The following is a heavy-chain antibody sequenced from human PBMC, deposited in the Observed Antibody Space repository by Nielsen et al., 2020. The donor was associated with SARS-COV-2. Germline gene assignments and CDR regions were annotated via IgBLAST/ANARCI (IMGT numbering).Heavy chain of an antibody. D-gene: IGHD2-15*01. CDR1: GFTFSDYS. V-gene: IGHV3-21*01. J-gene: IGHJ4*02. CDR3: TRGFYSQSDC. CDR2: ISGDSNYI. Sequence: GESQKISCTGSGFTFSDYSMNWVRQAPGKGLEWVASISGDSNYIFYSELVKGRFTMSRDSGKNSLYLQMNTLRSEDTALYYCTRGFYSQSDCWGQGTLVTVSS.